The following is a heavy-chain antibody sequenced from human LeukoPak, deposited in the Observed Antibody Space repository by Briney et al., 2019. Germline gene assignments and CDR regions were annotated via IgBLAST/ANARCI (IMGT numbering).Heavy chain of an antibody. J-gene: IGHJ4*02. V-gene: IGHV3-11*03. CDR1: GFTFSGQY. CDR3: ARKDSGSYYRRFDY. Sequence: GGSLRLSCVGSGFTFSGQYMSWVRQAPGKGLEWVSYISGGSRNRNHAQSVKGRFSISRDNTKNALYLQMNSLRVEDTAVYYCARKDSGSYYRRFDYWGQGTLVTVSS. CDR2: ISGGSRNR. D-gene: IGHD1-26*01.